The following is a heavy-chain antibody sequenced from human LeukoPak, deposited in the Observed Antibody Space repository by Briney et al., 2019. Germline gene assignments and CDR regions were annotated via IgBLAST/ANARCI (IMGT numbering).Heavy chain of an antibody. V-gene: IGHV3-21*01. CDR2: ISSSSSYI. D-gene: IGHD3-3*01. Sequence: GGSLRLSCAASGFTFSSYAMSWVRQAPGKGLEWVSSISSSSSYIYYADSVKGRFTISRDNARNSLYLQMNSLRAEDTAVYYCARSGSGYYYFDYWGQGTLVTVSS. CDR3: ARSGSGYYYFDY. J-gene: IGHJ4*02. CDR1: GFTFSSYA.